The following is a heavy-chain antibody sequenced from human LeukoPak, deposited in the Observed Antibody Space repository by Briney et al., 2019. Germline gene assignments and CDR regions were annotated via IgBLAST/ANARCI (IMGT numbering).Heavy chain of an antibody. CDR2: INSDGSST. Sequence: PGGSLRLSCAASGFTFSTYWMHWVRQAPGKGLVWVSSINSDGSSTSYADSVRGRFTISRDNAKNTLYLQMNSLRAEDTAVYYCARKEYSSGSVDVWGKGTTVTVSS. CDR3: ARKEYSSGSVDV. V-gene: IGHV3-74*01. J-gene: IGHJ6*04. CDR1: GFTFSTYW. D-gene: IGHD6-19*01.